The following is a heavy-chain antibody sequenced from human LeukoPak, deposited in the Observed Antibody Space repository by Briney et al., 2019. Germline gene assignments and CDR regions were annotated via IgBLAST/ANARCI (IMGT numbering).Heavy chain of an antibody. V-gene: IGHV4-4*07. D-gene: IGHD6-19*01. CDR2: IYTSGST. J-gene: IGHJ4*02. CDR3: ARDSGSSGWYLVDY. CDR1: GGSISSYY. Sequence: SETLSLTCTVSGGSISSYYWSWIRQPAGKGLEWIGRIYTSGSTNYNPSLKSRVTMSVDTSKNQFSLKLSSVTVADTAVYYCARDSGSSGWYLVDYWGQGTLVTVSS.